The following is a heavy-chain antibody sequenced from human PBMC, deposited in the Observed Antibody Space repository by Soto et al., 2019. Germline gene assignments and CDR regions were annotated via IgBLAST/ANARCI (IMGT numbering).Heavy chain of an antibody. D-gene: IGHD3-9*01. Sequence: EVQLVESGGGLVKPGGSLRLSCAASGFTFSSYSMNWVRQAPGKGLEWVSSISSSSSYIYYADSVKGRFTISRDNAKNSLYLQMNSLRAEDTAVYYCARDQRSKVLRYFDPPSGWFDPWGQGTLVTVSS. CDR2: ISSSSSYI. V-gene: IGHV3-21*01. CDR1: GFTFSSYS. J-gene: IGHJ5*02. CDR3: ARDQRSKVLRYFDPPSGWFDP.